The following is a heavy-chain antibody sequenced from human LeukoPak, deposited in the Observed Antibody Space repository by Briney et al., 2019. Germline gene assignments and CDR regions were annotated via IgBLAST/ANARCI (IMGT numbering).Heavy chain of an antibody. CDR3: ARDPYYYDRSDAFDI. CDR2: INPNSGGT. D-gene: IGHD3-22*01. V-gene: IGHV1-2*02. Sequence: ASVKVSFKASGYTFTGYYMHWVRQAPAQGLEWMGWINPNSGGTNYAQKFQGRVTMTSDTSISTAYMELSRLRSDDTTLYYCARDPYYYDRSDAFDIWGEGTMVTVSS. J-gene: IGHJ3*02. CDR1: GYTFTGYY.